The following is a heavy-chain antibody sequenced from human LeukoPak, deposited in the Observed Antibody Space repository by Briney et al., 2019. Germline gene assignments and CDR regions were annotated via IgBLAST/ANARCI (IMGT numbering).Heavy chain of an antibody. CDR2: IFPADSDT. V-gene: IGHV5-51*01. CDR1: GYSFTSYW. D-gene: IGHD5-18*01. CDR3: ARSAAMVSDFEY. J-gene: IGHJ4*02. Sequence: GESLKISCKGSGYSFTSYWSGWVRQMPGRGLEWMGIIFPADSDTRYSPSFQGQVTISADKSITTAYLQWRSLKASDTAMYYCARSAAMVSDFEYWCPGTLVTVSS.